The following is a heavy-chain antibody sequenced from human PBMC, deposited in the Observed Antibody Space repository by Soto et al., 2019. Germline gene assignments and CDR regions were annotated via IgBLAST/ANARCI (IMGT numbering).Heavy chain of an antibody. CDR2: ISSGGTSI. D-gene: IGHD4-17*01. V-gene: IGHV3-48*03. CDR1: GFTFSNYE. Sequence: EVQLVESGGGLVQPGGSLRLSCAASGFTFSNYEMNWVRQAPGKGLEWVSYISSGGTSIYYADSVKGRFTISRDNAWSSLYLHMNSLRDEDTAVYYCARENYGDAFDFWGQGTLVTVSS. J-gene: IGHJ4*02. CDR3: ARENYGDAFDF.